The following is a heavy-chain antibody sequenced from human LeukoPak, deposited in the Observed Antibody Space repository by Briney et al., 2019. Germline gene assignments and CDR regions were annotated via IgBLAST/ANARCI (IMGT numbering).Heavy chain of an antibody. D-gene: IGHD3-22*01. J-gene: IGHJ4*02. CDR1: GFSFSDYS. CDR3: ARGDYDSTGYYEV. Sequence: GGSLRLSCAASGFSFSDYSMSWIRQAPGKGLECISYRSSSSYTNYADSVKGRFTISRDNAKNSLYLQMNSLRAEDTAVYYCARGDYDSTGYYEVWGQGTLVTVSS. CDR2: RSSSSYT. V-gene: IGHV3-11*05.